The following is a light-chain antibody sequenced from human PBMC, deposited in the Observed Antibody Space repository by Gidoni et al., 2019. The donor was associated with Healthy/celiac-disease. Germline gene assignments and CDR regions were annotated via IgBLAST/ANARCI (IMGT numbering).Light chain of an antibody. CDR3: QSYDSSLSAYVV. V-gene: IGLV1-40*01. J-gene: IGLJ2*01. CDR1: SPNIGAGYD. Sequence: QSVLTQPPSVSGPPGQRVTISCTGGSPNIGAGYDVHWYQQLPGTAPKLLIYGNSNRPSGVPDRFSGSKSGTSASLAISGLQAGDEADYYCQSYDSSLSAYVVFGGGTKLTVL. CDR2: GNS.